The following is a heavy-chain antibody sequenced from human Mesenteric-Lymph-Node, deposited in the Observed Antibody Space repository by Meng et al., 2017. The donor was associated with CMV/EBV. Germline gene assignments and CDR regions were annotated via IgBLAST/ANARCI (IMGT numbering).Heavy chain of an antibody. D-gene: IGHD2-2*01. J-gene: IGHJ3*02. CDR1: GYTFTGYF. CDR2: INPHSGGT. CDR3: ARPKYQVHDAFDM. Sequence: ASVKVSCKASGYTFTGYFIHWVRQAPGQGLEWMGWINPHSGGTNYAQKFQGRVTMTRDTSISTAYMELRSLRSDDTAMYYCARPKYQVHDAFDMWGQGTLVTVSS. V-gene: IGHV1-2*02.